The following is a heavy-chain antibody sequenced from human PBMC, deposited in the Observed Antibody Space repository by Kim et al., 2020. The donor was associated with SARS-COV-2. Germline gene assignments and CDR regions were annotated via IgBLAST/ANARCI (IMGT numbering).Heavy chain of an antibody. CDR1: GYSFTSYW. Sequence: GESLKISCKGSGYSFTSYWISWVRQMPGKGLEWMGRIDPSDSYTNYSPSFQGHVTISADKSISTAYLQWSSLKASDTAMYYCARHEYYGSGTWDAFDIWGQGTMVTVSS. V-gene: IGHV5-10-1*01. CDR2: IDPSDSYT. D-gene: IGHD3-10*01. CDR3: ARHEYYGSGTWDAFDI. J-gene: IGHJ3*02.